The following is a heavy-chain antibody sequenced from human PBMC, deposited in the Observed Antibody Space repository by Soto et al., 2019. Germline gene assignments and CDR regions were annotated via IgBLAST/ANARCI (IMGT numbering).Heavy chain of an antibody. D-gene: IGHD3-9*01. CDR2: INASGGST. J-gene: IGHJ4*02. CDR3: AKDSDDILTGYLDY. V-gene: IGHV1-46*01. CDR1: GYTFTSYY. Sequence: ASVKVSCKASGYTFTSYYMQWVRQAHGQGLEWMGIINASGGSTSYAQKFQGRVTITRDTSASTAYMELNSLRAEDTAVYYCAKDSDDILTGYLDYWGQGTLVTVSS.